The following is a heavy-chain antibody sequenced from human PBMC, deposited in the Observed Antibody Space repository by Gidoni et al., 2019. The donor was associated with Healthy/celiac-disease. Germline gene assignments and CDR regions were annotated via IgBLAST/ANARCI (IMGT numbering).Heavy chain of an antibody. D-gene: IGHD3-3*01. V-gene: IGHV3-48*03. CDR2: ISSSGSTI. CDR1: GFTFSSYE. J-gene: IGHJ4*02. Sequence: EVQLVASGGGLVQPGGSLRLSCAASGFTFSSYEMNWVRQAPGKGLEWVSYISSSGSTIYYADSVKGRFTISRDNAKNSLYLQMNSLRAEDTAVYYCARCYYDFWSGYYTYFDYWGQGTLVTVSS. CDR3: ARCYYDFWSGYYTYFDY.